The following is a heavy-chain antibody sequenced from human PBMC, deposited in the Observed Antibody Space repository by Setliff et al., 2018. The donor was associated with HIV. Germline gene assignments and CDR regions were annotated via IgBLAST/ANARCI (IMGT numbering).Heavy chain of an antibody. V-gene: IGHV4-59*12. D-gene: IGHD3-16*01. J-gene: IGHJ5*02. CDR2: IYYNGSP. Sequence: PSETLSLTCTVSEGSLSTYYWSWIRQPPGKGLEWTGYIYYNGSPTYNPSLKSRVTMSVDTSKNQFSLKLSSVTAADTAMYYCTRVGTYGVGGWFDPWGQGSLVTVSS. CDR3: TRVGTYGVGGWFDP. CDR1: EGSLSTYY.